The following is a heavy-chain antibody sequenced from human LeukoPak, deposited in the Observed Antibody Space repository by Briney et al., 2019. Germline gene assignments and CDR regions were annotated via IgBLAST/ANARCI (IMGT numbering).Heavy chain of an antibody. CDR2: IYYSGST. Sequence: GSLRLSCAASGFTFSSYWMSWIRQPPGKGLEWIGYIYYSGSTNYNPSLKSRVTISVDTSKNQFSLKLSSVTAADTAVYYCAGGLLRYFDWLTRPPKSYYYYGMDVWGQGTTVTVSS. V-gene: IGHV4-59*01. CDR1: GFTFSSYW. J-gene: IGHJ6*02. D-gene: IGHD3-9*01. CDR3: AGGLLRYFDWLTRPPKSYYYYGMDV.